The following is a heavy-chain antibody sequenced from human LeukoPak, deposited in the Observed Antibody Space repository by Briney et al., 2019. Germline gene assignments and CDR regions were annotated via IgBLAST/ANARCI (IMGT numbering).Heavy chain of an antibody. V-gene: IGHV1-18*01. Sequence: ASVKVSCKASGYTFTSYGISWVRQAPGQGLEWMGWISTYNGKTNYAQKFQGRVTMTTDTSTTTAYMELRSLRADDTAVYDCARGTVWEDAFDIGAQGKKATVS. CDR2: ISTYNGKT. CDR1: GYTFTSYG. D-gene: IGHD1-1*01. CDR3: ARGTVWEDAFDI. J-gene: IGHJ3*02.